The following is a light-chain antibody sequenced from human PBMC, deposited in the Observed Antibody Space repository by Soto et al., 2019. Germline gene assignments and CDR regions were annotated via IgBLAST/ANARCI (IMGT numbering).Light chain of an antibody. V-gene: IGKV1-12*01. CDR1: QAIDSW. Sequence: DIPMTQSPSSVSASVGDRVTITCRASQAIDSWLAWYQQKPGEAPKLLIFTGSLLHSGVPPRFSGSGSGTDFTLTISSLQPEDFATYYGQQTLSFPPTFGQGTKV. CDR2: TGS. CDR3: QQTLSFPPT. J-gene: IGKJ1*01.